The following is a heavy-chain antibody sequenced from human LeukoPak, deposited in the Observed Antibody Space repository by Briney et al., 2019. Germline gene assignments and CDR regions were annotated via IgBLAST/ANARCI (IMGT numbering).Heavy chain of an antibody. J-gene: IGHJ5*02. CDR3: ARRSITMVRGVIINNWFDP. V-gene: IGHV5-51*01. D-gene: IGHD3-10*01. CDR1: GYSFTSYW. Sequence: GESLKISCQGSGYSFTSYWIGWVRQMPGKGLEWMGIIYPGDSDTRYSPSFQGQVTISADKSISTAYLQWSSLKASDTAMYYCARRSITMVRGVIINNWFDPWGQGTLVTVSS. CDR2: IYPGDSDT.